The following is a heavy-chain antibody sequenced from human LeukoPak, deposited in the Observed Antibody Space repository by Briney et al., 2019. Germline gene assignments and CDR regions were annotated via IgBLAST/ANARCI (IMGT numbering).Heavy chain of an antibody. V-gene: IGHV3-49*03. D-gene: IGHD3-3*01. CDR2: IRSKAYGGTT. J-gene: IGHJ5*02. CDR3: TRSSMDITIFGVVSSWFDP. Sequence: PGGSLRLSCTASGFTFGDYAMSWFRQAPGKGLEWVGFIRSKAYGGTTEYAASVKGRFIISRDDSKSIAYLQMNSLKTEDTAVYYCTRSSMDITIFGVVSSWFDPWGQGTLVTVSS. CDR1: GFTFGDYA.